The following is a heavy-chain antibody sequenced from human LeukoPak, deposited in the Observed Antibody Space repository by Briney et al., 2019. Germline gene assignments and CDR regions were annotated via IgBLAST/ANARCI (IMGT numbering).Heavy chain of an antibody. CDR3: ARGGTSLPNWFDP. V-gene: IGHV1-2*02. D-gene: IGHD2-2*01. Sequence: ASVKVSCKASGYTFTSYGISWVRQAPGQGLEWMGWINPNSGGTNYAQKFQGRVTMTRDTSISTAYMELSRLRSDDTAVYYCARGGTSLPNWFDPWGQGTLVTVSS. J-gene: IGHJ5*02. CDR2: INPNSGGT. CDR1: GYTFTSYG.